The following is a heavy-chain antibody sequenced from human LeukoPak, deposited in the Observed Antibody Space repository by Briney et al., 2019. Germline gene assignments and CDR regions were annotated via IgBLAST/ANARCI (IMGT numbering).Heavy chain of an antibody. D-gene: IGHD6-19*01. J-gene: IGHJ4*02. CDR3: ARDRRIAVAGKEGYFDY. V-gene: IGHV3-30*03. Sequence: GGSLRLSCAASGFTFSSYGMHWVRQAPGKGLEWVAVISYDGSNKYYADSVKGRFTISRDNSKNTLYLQMNSLRAEDTAVYYCARDRRIAVAGKEGYFDYWGQGTLVTVSS. CDR1: GFTFSSYG. CDR2: ISYDGSNK.